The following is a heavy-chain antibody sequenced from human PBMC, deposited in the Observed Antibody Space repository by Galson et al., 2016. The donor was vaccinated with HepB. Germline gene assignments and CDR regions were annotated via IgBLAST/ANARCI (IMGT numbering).Heavy chain of an antibody. D-gene: IGHD2-2*02. CDR1: GFSLSTRRVG. CDR2: IYWDDDK. J-gene: IGHJ4*02. CDR3: VRYTTTFTFDY. V-gene: IGHV2-5*02. Sequence: PALVKPTQTLTLTCTFSGFSLSTRRVGVGWIRQPPGKALEWLALIYWDDDKRYNSSLKSRLSITKDTSKKQVVLTMTKMDPVDTATYYCVRYTTTFTFDYWGQGTLVTVSS.